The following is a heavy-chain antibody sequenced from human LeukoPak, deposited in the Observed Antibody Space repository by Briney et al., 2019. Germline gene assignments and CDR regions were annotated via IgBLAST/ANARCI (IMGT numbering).Heavy chain of an antibody. J-gene: IGHJ4*02. Sequence: KFSFKASGFAFPGYYMHWGRPAPGQGRGWMGWINPNSAGTNYAQKFQGRVTMTRDTSISTAYMELSRLRSDDTAVYYCARGSMTTVTPAFDYWGQGTLVTVSS. CDR2: INPNSAGT. CDR1: GFAFPGYY. V-gene: IGHV1-2*02. D-gene: IGHD4-11*01. CDR3: ARGSMTTVTPAFDY.